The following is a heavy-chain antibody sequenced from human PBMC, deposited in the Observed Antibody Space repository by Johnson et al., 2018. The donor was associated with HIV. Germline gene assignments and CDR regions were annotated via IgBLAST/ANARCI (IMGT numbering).Heavy chain of an antibody. CDR1: GFTVSSNY. D-gene: IGHD2-2*01. Sequence: EQLVESGGGVVRPGGSLRLSCAASGFTVSSNYMSWVRQAPGKGLEWVSVIYSGGSTYYADSVKGRFTISRDNSKNTLYLQMNSLRAEDTALYYCARGGLGYQNIHDPFDIWGQGTMVTVSS. CDR2: IYSGGST. CDR3: ARGGLGYQNIHDPFDI. V-gene: IGHV3-66*01. J-gene: IGHJ3*02.